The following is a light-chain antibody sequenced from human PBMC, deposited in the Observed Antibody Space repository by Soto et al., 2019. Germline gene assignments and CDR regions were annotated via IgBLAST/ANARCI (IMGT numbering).Light chain of an antibody. Sequence: QSVLTQPASVSGSPGQSITISCTGTSSDVGGYNYVSWYQQHPGKAPKLMIYEVSNRPSGVSNRFSGSKSGSTASLTISGLQAEDEADYYCSSYTRSSTLVFGGGTKLTVL. CDR3: SSYTRSSTLV. V-gene: IGLV2-14*01. CDR1: SSDVGGYNY. J-gene: IGLJ2*01. CDR2: EVS.